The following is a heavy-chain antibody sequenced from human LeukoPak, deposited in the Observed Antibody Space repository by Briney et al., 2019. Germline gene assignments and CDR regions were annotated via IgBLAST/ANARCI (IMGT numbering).Heavy chain of an antibody. CDR2: ISSSSSYI. CDR3: ARICERTYYYDSSGYADY. D-gene: IGHD3-22*01. V-gene: IGHV3-21*01. Sequence: GGSLRLSCAASGFTFSSYSMNWVRQAPGKALEWVSSISSSSSYIYYADSVKGRFTISRDNAKNSLYLQMNSLRGEDPAVYYCARICERTYYYDSSGYADYWGQGTLVTVSS. CDR1: GFTFSSYS. J-gene: IGHJ4*02.